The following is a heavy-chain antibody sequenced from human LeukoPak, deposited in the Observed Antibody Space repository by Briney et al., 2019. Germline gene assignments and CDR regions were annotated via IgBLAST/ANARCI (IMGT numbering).Heavy chain of an antibody. J-gene: IGHJ5*02. CDR2: VAHSGAT. Sequence: PSETQSLTCTVSSGSTNDYWSWIRQPPGKRLEWIGYVAHSGATNYNLSFKSRVTISLDTSKTQFSLKLSSVTAADTAFYYCARTVSGYYFDAWGPGTLVTVSS. D-gene: IGHD5-12*01. CDR3: ARTVSGYYFDA. V-gene: IGHV4-59*01. CDR1: SGSTNDY.